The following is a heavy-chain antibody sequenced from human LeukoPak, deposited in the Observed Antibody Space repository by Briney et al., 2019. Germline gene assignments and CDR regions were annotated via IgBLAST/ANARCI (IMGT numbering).Heavy chain of an antibody. CDR1: GFTFSDYT. V-gene: IGHV3-21*01. D-gene: IGHD1-1*01. CDR2: ITPRGDYI. CDR3: VRHRTASDY. Sequence: GGSLRLSCVASGFTFSDYTMSWVRQAPGKGLEWVSSITPRGDYIYYADSLKGRFTISRDNAKNSLYLQMSSLRAEDAAVYYCVRHRTASDYWGQGALVTVSS. J-gene: IGHJ4*02.